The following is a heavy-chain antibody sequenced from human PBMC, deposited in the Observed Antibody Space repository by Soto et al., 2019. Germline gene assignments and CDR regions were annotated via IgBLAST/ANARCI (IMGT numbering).Heavy chain of an antibody. Sequence: GGSLRLSCAASGFTFSRYGMNWVLQAPWKGPEWVAYISSSSSTIYYADSVKGRFTISRDNAKNSLYLQMNSLRDEDTAVYYCARDGYCVSTTCYFLPDVWGQGTTVTVS. CDR1: GFTFSRYG. CDR2: ISSSSSTI. J-gene: IGHJ6*02. V-gene: IGHV3-48*02. D-gene: IGHD2-2*03. CDR3: ARDGYCVSTTCYFLPDV.